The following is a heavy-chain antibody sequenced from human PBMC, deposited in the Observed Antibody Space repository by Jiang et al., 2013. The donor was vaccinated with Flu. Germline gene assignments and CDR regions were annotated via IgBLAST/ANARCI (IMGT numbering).Heavy chain of an antibody. J-gene: IGHJ6*02. Sequence: TLSLTCTVSGGSVSSGSYYWSWIRQPPGKGLEWIGYIYYSGSTNYNPSLKSRVTISVDTSKNQFSLKLSSVTAADTAVYYCARDQGNYDFWSGSYGMDVWGQGTTVTVSS. CDR3: ARDQGNYDFWSGSYGMDV. CDR1: GGSVSSGSYY. CDR2: IYYSGST. D-gene: IGHD3-3*01. V-gene: IGHV4-61*01.